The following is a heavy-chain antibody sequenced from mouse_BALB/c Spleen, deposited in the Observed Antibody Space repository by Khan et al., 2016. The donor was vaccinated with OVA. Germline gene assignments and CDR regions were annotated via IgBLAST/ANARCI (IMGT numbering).Heavy chain of an antibody. CDR3: VRSLFYYGRAYEGFAY. J-gene: IGHJ3*01. D-gene: IGHD1-1*01. V-gene: IGHV1S136*01. CDR2: ISPNSDGS. Sequence: VQLQQSGPELVKPGASVKMSCKASGYTFTSYVMHWVKQKPRQGLEWIGYISPNSDGSKYNEKFRGKATLTSDKSSSTAYMELSSLTSEDSAVYYCVRSLFYYGRAYEGFAYWGQGTLVTVSA. CDR1: GYTFTSYV.